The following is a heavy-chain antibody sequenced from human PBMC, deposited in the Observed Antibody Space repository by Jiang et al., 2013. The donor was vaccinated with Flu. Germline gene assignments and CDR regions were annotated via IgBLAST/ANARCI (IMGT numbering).Heavy chain of an antibody. D-gene: IGHD3-3*01. J-gene: IGHJ4*02. V-gene: IGHV4-59*01. CDR3: ARVRRRFLGWFVDY. Sequence: GPGLVKPSETLSLTCTVSGGSISSYYWSWIRQPPGKGLEWIGYIYYSGSTNYNPSLKSRVTISVDTSKNQFSLKLSSVTAADTAVYYCARVRRRFLGWFVDYWGQGTLVTVSS. CDR2: IYYSGST. CDR1: GGSISSYY.